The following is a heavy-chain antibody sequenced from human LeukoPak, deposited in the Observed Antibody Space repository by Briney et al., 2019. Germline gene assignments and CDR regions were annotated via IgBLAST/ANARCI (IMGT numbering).Heavy chain of an antibody. J-gene: IGHJ4*02. CDR1: GGSISSYY. CDR2: IYYSGST. V-gene: IGHV4-59*01. CDR3: VRGGIVGTTARIPLFDN. Sequence: SETLSLTCTVSGGSISSYYWSWVRQPPGKGLEWIGYIYYSGSTNYNPSLKSRVTMSVDTSKNQFSLKLSSVTAADTAVYYCVRGGIVGTTARIPLFDNWGEGTLVTVSS. D-gene: IGHD1-26*01.